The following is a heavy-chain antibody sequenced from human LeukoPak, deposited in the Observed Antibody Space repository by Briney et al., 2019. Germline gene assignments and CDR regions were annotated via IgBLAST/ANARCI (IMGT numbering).Heavy chain of an antibody. Sequence: PGGSLRLSCEASGFPFSHFAVHWVRQAPGKGLEWVAVISYDGNHKTYADSVKGRFTIARDNSKNTLYLEMNGLRPEDTAIYYCARESGSRDHNDHIDYWGQGTPVTVSS. D-gene: IGHD1-26*01. CDR2: ISYDGNHK. CDR3: ARESGSRDHNDHIDY. J-gene: IGHJ4*02. V-gene: IGHV3-30*04. CDR1: GFPFSHFA.